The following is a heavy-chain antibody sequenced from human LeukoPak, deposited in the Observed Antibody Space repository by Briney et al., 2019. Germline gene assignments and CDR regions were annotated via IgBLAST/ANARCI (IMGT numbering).Heavy chain of an antibody. D-gene: IGHD6-6*01. CDR2: ISSNGGST. J-gene: IGHJ4*02. V-gene: IGHV3-64*04. Sequence: GGSLRLSCSASGFTFSSYAMHWVRQAPGKGLEYVSAISSNGGSTYYADSVKGRFTISRDNSKNTLYLQMNSLRAEDTAVYYCAREAGYGSSSQYFDYWGQGTLVTVSS. CDR1: GFTFSSYA. CDR3: AREAGYGSSSQYFDY.